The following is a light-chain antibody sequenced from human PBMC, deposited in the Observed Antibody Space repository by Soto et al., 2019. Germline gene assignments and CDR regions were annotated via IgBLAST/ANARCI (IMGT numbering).Light chain of an antibody. CDR1: SRDVGGYNY. CDR3: SSSTSSSTLV. V-gene: IGLV2-14*01. Sequence: QSVLTQPASVSGSPGQSITIYCTGTSRDVGGYNYVSWYQQHPGKAPKLMIYEVSNRPSGVSNRFSGSKSGNTASLTISGLQAEDEADYYCSSSTSSSTLVFGTGTKLTVL. J-gene: IGLJ1*01. CDR2: EVS.